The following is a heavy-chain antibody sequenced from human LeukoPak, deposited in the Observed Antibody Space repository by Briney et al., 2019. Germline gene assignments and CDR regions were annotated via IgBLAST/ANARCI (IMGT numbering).Heavy chain of an antibody. CDR1: GFTCSSYA. Sequence: PGGSLRLSCAASGFTCSSYAMSWVRQAPGKGLEWVSAISSSGGDTYYADSVKGRFTISRDNSKNTLYLQINSLRAEDTALYYCAKGGYSNTWYAENFQHWGQGTLVTVSS. V-gene: IGHV3-23*01. D-gene: IGHD6-13*01. CDR2: ISSSGGDT. CDR3: AKGGYSNTWYAENFQH. J-gene: IGHJ1*01.